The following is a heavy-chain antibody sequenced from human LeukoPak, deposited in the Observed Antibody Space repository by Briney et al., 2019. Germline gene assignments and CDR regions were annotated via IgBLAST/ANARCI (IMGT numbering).Heavy chain of an antibody. D-gene: IGHD6-13*01. Sequence: PSETLSLTCTVSGGSLSSYYWSWIRQPPRKGLEWIGYIYYSGSTNYNPSLKSRVTISVDTSKNQFSLKLSSVTAADTAVYYCARDGYSSSPDVWGQGTTATVSS. J-gene: IGHJ6*02. CDR2: IYYSGST. CDR3: ARDGYSSSPDV. V-gene: IGHV4-59*01. CDR1: GGSLSSYY.